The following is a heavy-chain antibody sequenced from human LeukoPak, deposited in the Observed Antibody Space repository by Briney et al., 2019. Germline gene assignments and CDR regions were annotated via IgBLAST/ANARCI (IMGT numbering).Heavy chain of an antibody. J-gene: IGHJ4*02. Sequence: SETLSLTCAVYSESFIGYFWSWVRQPPGKGLEWIGEINHSGSTNYNPSLKSRVTISVDTSKNQFSLKLSSVTAADTAVYYCARAGLYSGYAYFDYWGQGTLVTVSS. D-gene: IGHD5-12*01. CDR1: SESFIGYF. V-gene: IGHV4-34*01. CDR2: INHSGST. CDR3: ARAGLYSGYAYFDY.